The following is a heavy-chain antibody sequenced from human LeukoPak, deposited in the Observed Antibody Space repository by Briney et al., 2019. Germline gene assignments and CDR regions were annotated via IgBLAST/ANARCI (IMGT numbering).Heavy chain of an antibody. D-gene: IGHD3-22*01. Sequence: GGTLRLSCAASGFTFSSYGMSWVRQAPGKGLEWVSAISGSGGSTYYADSVKGRFTISGGNSKNTLYLQMNSLRAEDTAVYYCAKAIKRESMIVVVALDYWGQGTLVTVSS. CDR2: ISGSGGST. CDR3: AKAIKRESMIVVVALDY. CDR1: GFTFSSYG. J-gene: IGHJ4*02. V-gene: IGHV3-23*01.